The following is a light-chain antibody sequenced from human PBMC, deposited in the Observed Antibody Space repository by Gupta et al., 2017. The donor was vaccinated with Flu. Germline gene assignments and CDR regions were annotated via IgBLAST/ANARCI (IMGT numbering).Light chain of an antibody. CDR2: GAS. CDR1: QSVSSN. V-gene: IGKV3-15*01. CDR3: QQYNNWPPPLT. J-gene: IGKJ4*01. Sequence: EIVMTQSPATLSVSPGERATLSCRASQSVSSNLAWYQQKPGQAPRLLIYGASTRATGIPARFSGSGSGTEFXLTISSXQSEDFAVYYCQQYNNWPPPLTFGXGTKVEIK.